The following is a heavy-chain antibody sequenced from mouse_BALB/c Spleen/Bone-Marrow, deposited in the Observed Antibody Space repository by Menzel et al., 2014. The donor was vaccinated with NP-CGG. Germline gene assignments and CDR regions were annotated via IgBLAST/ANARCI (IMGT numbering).Heavy chain of an antibody. J-gene: IGHJ4*01. D-gene: IGHD1-1*01. Sequence: VNLVESGPGLVAPSQSLSITCTVSGFSLTSYGVHWVRQPPGKVLEWLGVIWAGGSTNYNSALMSRLSISKDNSKSQVFLKMNGLQTDDTAMYYCARGSYYEGAMDYWGQGTSVTVSS. V-gene: IGHV2-9*02. CDR2: IWAGGST. CDR3: ARGSYYEGAMDY. CDR1: GFSLTSYG.